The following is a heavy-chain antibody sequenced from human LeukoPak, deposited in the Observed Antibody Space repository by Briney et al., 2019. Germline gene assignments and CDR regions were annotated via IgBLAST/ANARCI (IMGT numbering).Heavy chain of an antibody. CDR3: AGDISLSGYSPDY. Sequence: GGSLRLSCAASGFTFSSYEMNWVRQAPGKGLEWVSYISSSGSTIYYADSVKGRFTISRDNAKNSLYLQMNSLRAEDTAVYYCAGDISLSGYSPDYWGQGTLVTVSS. J-gene: IGHJ4*02. CDR2: ISSSGSTI. CDR1: GFTFSSYE. V-gene: IGHV3-48*03. D-gene: IGHD3-22*01.